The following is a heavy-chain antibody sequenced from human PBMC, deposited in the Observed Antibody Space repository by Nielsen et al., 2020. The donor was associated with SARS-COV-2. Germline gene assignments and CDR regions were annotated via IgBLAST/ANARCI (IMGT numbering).Heavy chain of an antibody. Sequence: ASVKVSCKASEFKSTNYFINWVRQAPGQGLEWMAIINPSGNNTHSAQKFQGRVTVTRDTSTRTVYMELSSLRSEDSAVYFCARAYCDGSTCYRHAFDIWGQGTLVTVSS. J-gene: IGHJ3*02. D-gene: IGHD2-2*02. CDR1: EFKSTNYF. CDR2: INPSGNNT. CDR3: ARAYCDGSTCYRHAFDI. V-gene: IGHV1-46*01.